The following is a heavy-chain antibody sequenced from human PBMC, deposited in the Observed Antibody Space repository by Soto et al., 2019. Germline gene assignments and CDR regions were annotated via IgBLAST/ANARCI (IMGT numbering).Heavy chain of an antibody. D-gene: IGHD3-16*01. J-gene: IGHJ4*02. CDR1: GFTFNNYW. CDR3: VRRGGWGSPRQVWYYFDF. Sequence: EVQLVESGGGLVQPGGSLRLSCAASGFTFNNYWMTWVRQAPGRGLEWVANIKGDGSDKYYVDSVKGRFTISRDNAKNSLFLQMDRLGGEDTAVYYCVRRGGWGSPRQVWYYFDFWGQGTLVTVSS. V-gene: IGHV3-7*02. CDR2: IKGDGSDK.